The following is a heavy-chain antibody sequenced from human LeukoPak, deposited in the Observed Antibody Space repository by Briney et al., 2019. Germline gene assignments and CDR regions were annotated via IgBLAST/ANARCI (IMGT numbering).Heavy chain of an antibody. V-gene: IGHV4-59*01. CDR1: GGSISSYY. D-gene: IGHD1-1*01. J-gene: IGHJ6*03. CDR2: IYYSGST. Sequence: SETLSLTCTVSGGSISSYYWGWIRQPPGKGLEWIGYIYYSGSTNYNPSLKSRVTISVDTSKNQFSLKLSSVTAADTAVYYCARDPGMINYYYMDVWGKGTTVTVSS. CDR3: ARDPGMINYYYMDV.